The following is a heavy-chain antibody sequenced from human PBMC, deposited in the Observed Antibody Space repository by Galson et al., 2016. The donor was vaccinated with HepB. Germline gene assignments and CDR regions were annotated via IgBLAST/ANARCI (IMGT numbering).Heavy chain of an antibody. J-gene: IGHJ4*02. V-gene: IGHV3-64D*06. CDR1: GFTFSSYA. D-gene: IGHD3-10*01. CDR3: VKDLVPYGSGDRIFDY. Sequence: SLRLSCAASGFTFSSYAMHWVRQAPGKGLEYVSAISSNGGSTYYADSVKGRFTISRDNSKNTLYLQMSSLRAEDTAMYYCVKDLVPYGSGDRIFDYWGQGTLVTVSS. CDR2: ISSNGGST.